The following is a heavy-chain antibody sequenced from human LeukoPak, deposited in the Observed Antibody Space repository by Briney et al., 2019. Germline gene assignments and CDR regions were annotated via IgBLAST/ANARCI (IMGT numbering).Heavy chain of an antibody. CDR1: GFSFSSYS. V-gene: IGHV3-21*01. CDR2: ISSSSTYI. Sequence: GGSLRLSCAASGFSFSSYSLYWVRQASGKGLEWVSSISSSSTYIYYGDSVKGRFTISRDNAKNSLYLQMNSLRAEDTAVYYCARDETTKWELFWYWGQGTLVTVSS. J-gene: IGHJ4*02. D-gene: IGHD1-26*01. CDR3: ARDETTKWELFWY.